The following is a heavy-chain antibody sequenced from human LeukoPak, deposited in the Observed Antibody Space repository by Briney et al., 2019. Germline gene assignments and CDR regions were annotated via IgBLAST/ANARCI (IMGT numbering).Heavy chain of an antibody. CDR1: GGSFSGYY. D-gene: IGHD4-23*01. V-gene: IGHV4-34*01. J-gene: IGHJ4*02. Sequence: SETLSLTCAVYGGSFSGYYWSWIRQPPGKGLEWIGSIYYSGSTYYNPSLKSRVTISVDTSKNQFSLKLSSVTAADTAVYYCARHRLSTVGSFCYFDYWGQGTLVTVSS. CDR2: IYYSGST. CDR3: ARHRLSTVGSFCYFDY.